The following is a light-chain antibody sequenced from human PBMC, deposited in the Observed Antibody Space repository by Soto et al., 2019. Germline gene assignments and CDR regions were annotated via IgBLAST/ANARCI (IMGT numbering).Light chain of an antibody. V-gene: IGKV1-5*01. CDR2: DAS. J-gene: IGKJ1*01. CDR3: KQYNSYPWT. Sequence: DIQMAQSPSTLSASVGDTVTITCLASQSVSTWLAWYQQTPGKAPKLLMYDASTLESGVPSRFSGSGSGTEFTLTISRLQPDDFATYYCKQYNSYPWTYGQGTKV. CDR1: QSVSTW.